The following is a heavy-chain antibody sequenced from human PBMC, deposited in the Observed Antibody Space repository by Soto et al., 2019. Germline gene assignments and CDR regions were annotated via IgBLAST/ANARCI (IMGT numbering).Heavy chain of an antibody. CDR2: ISWNSGSI. Sequence: EVQLVESGGGLVQPGRSLRLSCAASGFTFDDYAMHWVRQAPGKGLEWVSGISWNSGSIGCADSVKGRFTISRDNAKNSLYLQMNSLRAEDTALDYCATLEYYMDVWGKGTTVTVSS. CDR1: GFTFDDYA. CDR3: ATLEYYMDV. J-gene: IGHJ6*03. V-gene: IGHV3-9*01.